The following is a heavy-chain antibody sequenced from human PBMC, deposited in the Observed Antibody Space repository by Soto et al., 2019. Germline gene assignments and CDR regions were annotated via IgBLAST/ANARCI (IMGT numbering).Heavy chain of an antibody. CDR2: IKQDGSEK. Sequence: GGSLRLSCAASGFTFSSYWMSWVRQAPGKGLEWVANIKQDGSEKYYVDSVKGRFTISRDNAKNSLYLQMNSLRAEDTAVYYCARLTSVAWTYYYYGMDVWGQGTTVTVSS. V-gene: IGHV3-7*05. CDR1: GFTFSSYW. CDR3: ARLTSVAWTYYYYGMDV. D-gene: IGHD6-19*01. J-gene: IGHJ6*02.